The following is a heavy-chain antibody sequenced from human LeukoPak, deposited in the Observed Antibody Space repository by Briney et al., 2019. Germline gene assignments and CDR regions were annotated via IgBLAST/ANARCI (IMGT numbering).Heavy chain of an antibody. Sequence: PSETPSLTCSVSGDSISTYHWNWVRERPGKGLEWIGYMQSSGNSNYNPSLKSRVFMSVDTSKNQFVLNLMSVTAADTAVYYCARDKRHSYGRYFAHWGQGILVSVSS. V-gene: IGHV4-59*01. D-gene: IGHD5-18*01. CDR1: GDSISTYH. CDR2: MQSSGNS. CDR3: ARDKRHSYGRYFAH. J-gene: IGHJ4*02.